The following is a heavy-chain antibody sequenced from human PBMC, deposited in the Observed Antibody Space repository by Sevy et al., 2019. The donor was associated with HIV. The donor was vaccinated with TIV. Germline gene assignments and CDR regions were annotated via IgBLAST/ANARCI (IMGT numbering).Heavy chain of an antibody. Sequence: GGSLRLSCAASGFTFSSYSMNWVRLAPVKGLEWVSYVSSSSSTIDYADSVKGRFTISRDNAKNSLYLQMNSLRDEDTAVYSCARESSRNIVFDYWGQGTLVTVSS. V-gene: IGHV3-48*02. CDR3: ARESSRNIVFDY. J-gene: IGHJ4*02. D-gene: IGHD6-13*01. CDR2: VSSSSSTI. CDR1: GFTFSSYS.